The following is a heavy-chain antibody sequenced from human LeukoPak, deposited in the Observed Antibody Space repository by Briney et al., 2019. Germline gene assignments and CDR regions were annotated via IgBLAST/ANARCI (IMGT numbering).Heavy chain of an antibody. Sequence: PGGSLRLSCAASGFTFSSYAISWARQAPGQGLEWMVGIIPIFGTANYAQKFQGRVTITADESTSTAYMELSSLRSEDTAVYYCASSKNYGDPKSYYYYYMDVWGKGTTVTISS. V-gene: IGHV1-69*01. D-gene: IGHD4-17*01. CDR3: ASSKNYGDPKSYYYYYMDV. CDR1: GFTFSSYA. J-gene: IGHJ6*03. CDR2: IIPIFGTA.